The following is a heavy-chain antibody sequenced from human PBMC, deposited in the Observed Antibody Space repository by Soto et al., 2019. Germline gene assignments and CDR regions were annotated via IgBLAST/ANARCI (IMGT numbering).Heavy chain of an antibody. CDR1: GFTFSSYN. J-gene: IGHJ6*03. V-gene: IGHV3-48*01. CDR3: ARDSRNYYYYMDV. Sequence: EVQLVESGGGLVQPGGSLRLSCAASGFTFSSYNMNWVRQAPRKGLEWISDISLSSSTIFYADSVKGRFTISRDNAKNSLYLQMNSLRAEDSSVYYCARDSRNYYYYMDVWGKGTTVTVSS. CDR2: ISLSSSTI.